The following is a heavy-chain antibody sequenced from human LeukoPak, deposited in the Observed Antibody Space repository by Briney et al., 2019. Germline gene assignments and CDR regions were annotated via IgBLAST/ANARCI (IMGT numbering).Heavy chain of an antibody. Sequence: PGGSMRLSCAASGFTFSSFAMSWVRQAPGKGLEWVSGFSETNSGIYYADSVKGRFTISRDNSRNTLYLQMNNLGVEDTAIYFCAKVVQTGNSMFDYWGQGALVTVSS. CDR3: AKVVQTGNSMFDY. V-gene: IGHV3-23*01. CDR1: GFTFSSFA. D-gene: IGHD2/OR15-2a*01. CDR2: FSETNSGI. J-gene: IGHJ4*01.